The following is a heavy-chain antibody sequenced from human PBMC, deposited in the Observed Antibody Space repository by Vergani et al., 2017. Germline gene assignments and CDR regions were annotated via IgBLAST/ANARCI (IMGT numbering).Heavy chain of an antibody. CDR2: ISSDGRTS. Sequence: EVQLVESGGGLVQPGGSLRLSCAASGFIFRSHSMNWVRQAPGKGLEWVSYISSDGRTSYYADSVKGRFTISRDNAKNSLYLKMNSLRAEDTAVYYCAREPVPYYDILTGYYGLDVWGQGTTVTGSS. J-gene: IGHJ6*02. CDR1: GFIFRSHS. CDR3: AREPVPYYDILTGYYGLDV. V-gene: IGHV3-48*01. D-gene: IGHD3-9*01.